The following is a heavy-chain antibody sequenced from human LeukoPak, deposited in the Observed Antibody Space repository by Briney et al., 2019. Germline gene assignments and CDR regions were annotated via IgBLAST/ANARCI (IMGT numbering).Heavy chain of an antibody. D-gene: IGHD3-10*01. CDR2: INPNSGGT. J-gene: IGHJ3*02. V-gene: IGHV1-2*02. CDR3: ARDTGDSVGAFDI. Sequence: VASVKVSCKASGYTFTGYYMHWVRQAPGQGLEWMGWINPNSGGTNYAQKFQGRVTMTRDTSISTAYMELSRLRSDDTAVYYCARDTGDSVGAFDIWGQGTMVTVSS. CDR1: GYTFTGYY.